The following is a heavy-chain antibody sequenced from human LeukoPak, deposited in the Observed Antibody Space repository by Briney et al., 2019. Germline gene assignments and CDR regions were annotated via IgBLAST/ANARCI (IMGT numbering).Heavy chain of an antibody. CDR3: AKGSFPFRGYSYGQGDY. CDR2: IKQDGSEK. Sequence: ETLSLTCAVYGGSFSGYYWSWIRQPPGKGLEWVANIKQDGSEKYYVDSVKGRFTISRDNAKNSLYLQMNSLRAEDTAVYYCAKGSFPFRGYSYGQGDYWGQGTLVTVSS. J-gene: IGHJ4*02. CDR1: GGSFSGYY. V-gene: IGHV3-7*03. D-gene: IGHD5-18*01.